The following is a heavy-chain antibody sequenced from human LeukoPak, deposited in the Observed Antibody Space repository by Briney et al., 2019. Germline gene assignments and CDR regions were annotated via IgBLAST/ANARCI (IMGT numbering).Heavy chain of an antibody. Sequence: GASVKVSCKASGYTFTGYYIRWVRQAPGQGLEWMGWINPNSGGTNYAQKFQGRVTMTRVTSISTTHMELNRLRSDDTAVYYCARGDVVGTTAFFPFDIWGQGTMVTVSS. J-gene: IGHJ3*02. V-gene: IGHV1-2*02. D-gene: IGHD1-26*01. CDR2: INPNSGGT. CDR1: GYTFTGYY. CDR3: ARGDVVGTTAFFPFDI.